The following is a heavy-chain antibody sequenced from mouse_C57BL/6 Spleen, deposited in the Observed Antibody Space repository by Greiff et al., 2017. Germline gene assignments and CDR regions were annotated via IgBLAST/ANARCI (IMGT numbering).Heavy chain of an antibody. CDR2: IDPSDSYT. J-gene: IGHJ1*03. CDR3: ARWYDYDWYFDV. V-gene: IGHV1-50*01. D-gene: IGHD2-4*01. Sequence: QVQLQQSGAELVKPGASVKLSCKASGYTFTSYWMQWVKQRPGQGLEWIGEIDPSDSYTNYNQKFKGKATLTVDTSSSTAYMQLSSLTSEDSAVYYCARWYDYDWYFDVWGTGTTVTVSS. CDR1: GYTFTSYW.